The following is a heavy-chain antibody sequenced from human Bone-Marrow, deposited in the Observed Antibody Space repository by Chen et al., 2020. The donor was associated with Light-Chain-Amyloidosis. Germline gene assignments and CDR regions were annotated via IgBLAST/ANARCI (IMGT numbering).Heavy chain of an antibody. D-gene: IGHD5-12*01. CDR3: ARRRDGYNFDY. V-gene: IGHV5-51*01. CDR2: IYPDDSDA. J-gene: IGHJ4*02. CDR1: GYTFPNYW. Sequence: EVQLEQSGPEVKKPGESLKISCKGSGYTFPNYWIGWVRQMPGKGLEWMGVIYPDDSDARNSPALEGQVTISADKSITTAYLQWRSPKASDTAMYYCARRRDGYNFDYWGQRTLVTVSS.